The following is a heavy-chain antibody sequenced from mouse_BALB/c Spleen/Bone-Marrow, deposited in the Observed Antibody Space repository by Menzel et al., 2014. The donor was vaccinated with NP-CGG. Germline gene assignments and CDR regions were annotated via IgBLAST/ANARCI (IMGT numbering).Heavy chain of an antibody. V-gene: IGHV14-3*02. Sequence: EVQLLQSGAELVKPGASVKLSCTASGFNIKDIYMHWVKQRPEQGLEWIGRIDPANGDTKYDPKFQGKATITADTSSNTAYLQLSSLTSEDTAVYYCARDYGPFDYWGQGTTLTVSS. CDR1: GFNIKDIY. D-gene: IGHD1-2*01. J-gene: IGHJ2*01. CDR3: ARDYGPFDY. CDR2: IDPANGDT.